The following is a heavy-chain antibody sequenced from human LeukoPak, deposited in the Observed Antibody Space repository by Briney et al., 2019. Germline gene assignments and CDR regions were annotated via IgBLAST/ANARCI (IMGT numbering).Heavy chain of an antibody. Sequence: GGSLRLSCAASGFTFSSYSMNWVRQAPGKGLEWVSYISSGSSTIYYSDSVKGRFTISRDNAKNSLYLQMNSLIDEDTAVYYCARVGLDYWGQGTLVTVSS. D-gene: IGHD2-15*01. J-gene: IGHJ4*02. CDR1: GFTFSSYS. CDR2: ISSGSSTI. V-gene: IGHV3-48*02. CDR3: ARVGLDY.